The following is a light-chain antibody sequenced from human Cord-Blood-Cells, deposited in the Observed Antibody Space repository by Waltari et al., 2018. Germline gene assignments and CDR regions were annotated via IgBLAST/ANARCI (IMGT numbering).Light chain of an antibody. V-gene: IGKV3-20*01. CDR3: QQYGSSPRT. CDR2: GAS. CDR1: HSVSSSY. Sequence: IVLTQSQATLPLSPGERSTLSCRASHSVSSSYLAWYQQKPGQAPRLLIYGASSRAIGIPDRFSGSGSGTDFTLTISRLEPEDFAVYYCQQYGSSPRTFGQGTKVEIK. J-gene: IGKJ1*01.